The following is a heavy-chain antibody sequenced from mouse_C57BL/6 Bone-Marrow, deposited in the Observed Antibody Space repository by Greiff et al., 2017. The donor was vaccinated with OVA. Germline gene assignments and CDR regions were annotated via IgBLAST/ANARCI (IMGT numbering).Heavy chain of an antibody. CDR3: ASWGGTTAY. Sequence: QVQLQQSGPELVKPGASVKISCKASGYAFSSSWMNWVKQRPGKGLEWIGRIYPGDGDTNYNGKFKGKATLTADKSSSTAYMQLSSLTSEDSAVYFCASWGGTTAYWGQGTLVTVSA. V-gene: IGHV1-82*01. CDR1: GYAFSSSW. J-gene: IGHJ3*01. D-gene: IGHD2-12*01. CDR2: IYPGDGDT.